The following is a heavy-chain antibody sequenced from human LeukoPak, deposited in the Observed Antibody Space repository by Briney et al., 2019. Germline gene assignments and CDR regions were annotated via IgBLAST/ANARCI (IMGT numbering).Heavy chain of an antibody. CDR3: ANRRGTQVLGNNIDI. D-gene: IGHD2/OR15-2a*01. Sequence: AGGSLRLSCAASGFTFSSYAMSWVRQAPGKGLEWVSAISGSGGSTYYADSVKGRFTISRDNSKNTLYLQMNSLRPEDTAVYYCANRRGTQVLGNNIDIWGQGTLVTVSS. J-gene: IGHJ3*02. CDR2: ISGSGGST. CDR1: GFTFSSYA. V-gene: IGHV3-23*01.